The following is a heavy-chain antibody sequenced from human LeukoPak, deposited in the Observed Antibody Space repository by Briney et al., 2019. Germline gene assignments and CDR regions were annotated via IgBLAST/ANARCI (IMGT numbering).Heavy chain of an antibody. Sequence: PGGSLRLSCAASGFSFSRYWMTWVRQAPGKGLEWVANIKQDGSEKYYVDSVKGRFTIFRDNAENSLDLQMNSLRVEDTAVYYCARGPQGFCSTSSCYMGYWGQGTLVTVSS. V-gene: IGHV3-7*01. J-gene: IGHJ4*02. D-gene: IGHD2-2*02. CDR1: GFSFSRYW. CDR3: ARGPQGFCSTSSCYMGY. CDR2: IKQDGSEK.